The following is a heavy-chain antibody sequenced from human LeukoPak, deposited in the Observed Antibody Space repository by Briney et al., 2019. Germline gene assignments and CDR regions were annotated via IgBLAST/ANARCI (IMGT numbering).Heavy chain of an antibody. J-gene: IGHJ4*02. CDR3: ARAVIIFGAAVAKGFDC. D-gene: IGHD3-3*01. Sequence: TPSETLSLTCTVSGGSFSTYYWSWIRQPPGKGLEWIGYIYYSGSTDYSPPLKSRVTMSLDTSKNQFSLNLNSVTAADTAVYYCARAVIIFGAAVAKGFDCWGQGTLVTVSS. CDR2: IYYSGST. V-gene: IGHV4-59*01. CDR1: GGSFSTYY.